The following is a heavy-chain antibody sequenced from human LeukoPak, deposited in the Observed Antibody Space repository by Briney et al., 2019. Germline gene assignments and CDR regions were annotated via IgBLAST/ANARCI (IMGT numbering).Heavy chain of an antibody. V-gene: IGHV3-23*01. CDR2: ISGSGDTT. Sequence: GGSLRLSCTASGFTFSTFAMGWVRQAPGKGLQWVSGISGSGDTTYYADSVKGRFAISRDNSENTLYLQMNRLRAEDTAVYHCAKEFRGTVPDVFDIWGQGTMVTVSS. J-gene: IGHJ3*02. CDR1: GFTFSTFA. CDR3: AKEFRGTVPDVFDI. D-gene: IGHD2-2*01.